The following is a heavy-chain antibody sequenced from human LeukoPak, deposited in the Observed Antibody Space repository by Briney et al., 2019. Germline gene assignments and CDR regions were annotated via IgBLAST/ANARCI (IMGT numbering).Heavy chain of an antibody. V-gene: IGHV1-8*01. D-gene: IGHD3-10*02. CDR3: ARRVRTYYYYGMDV. Sequence: ASVKVSCKASGYTFTSYDYNWVRQAHGQGLGWMGWMNPNSGNTGYAQKFQGRVTMTRNTSISTAYMELSSLRSEDTAVYYCARRVRTYYYYGMDVWGQGTTVTVSS. J-gene: IGHJ6*02. CDR2: MNPNSGNT. CDR1: GYTFTSYD.